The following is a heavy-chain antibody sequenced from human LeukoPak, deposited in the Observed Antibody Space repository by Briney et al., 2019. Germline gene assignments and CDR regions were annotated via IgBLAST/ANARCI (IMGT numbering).Heavy chain of an antibody. Sequence: GGSLRLSCAASGFTFSTYWMHWVRQAPGKGLVWVSRIKSDGSTTSYADSVKGRFTISRDNAKNTLFLEMNSLRAEDTAVYYCARDFCSGGSCYPDAFDIWGQGTMVTVSS. CDR2: IKSDGSTT. CDR1: GFTFSTYW. V-gene: IGHV3-74*01. D-gene: IGHD2-15*01. J-gene: IGHJ3*02. CDR3: ARDFCSGGSCYPDAFDI.